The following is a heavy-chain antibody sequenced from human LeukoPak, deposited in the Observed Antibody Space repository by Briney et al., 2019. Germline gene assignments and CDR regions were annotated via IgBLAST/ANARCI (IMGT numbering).Heavy chain of an antibody. D-gene: IGHD4-23*01. CDR2: INPSGGST. J-gene: IGHJ5*02. CDR1: GYTFTSYY. V-gene: IGHV1-46*03. Sequence: ASVKVSCKASGYTFTSYYMHWVRQAPGQGLEWMGIINPSGGSTSYAQKFQGRVTMTRDTSTSTVYMELSSLRSEDTAVYYCARDGYRLDYGGSSGSQGWFDPWGQGTLVTVSS. CDR3: ARDGYRLDYGGSSGSQGWFDP.